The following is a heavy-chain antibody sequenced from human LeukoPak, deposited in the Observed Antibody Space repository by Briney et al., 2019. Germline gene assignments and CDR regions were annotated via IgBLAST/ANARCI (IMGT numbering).Heavy chain of an antibody. CDR3: AREPADPGHLVVLAVVGCMDV. CDR2: IYTSWST. J-gene: IGHJ6*03. V-gene: IGHV4-61*02. CDR1: GASLSSGSYY. Sequence: SETLSLTCTVSGASLSSGSYYWGWIRQPAGNGLEWIGRIYTSWSTHYKPSLKSRVAISIATSKHQFSLKLSSVTAADTAVYYCAREPADPGHLVVLAVVGCMDVWGNGTTVTVSS. D-gene: IGHD2-21*01.